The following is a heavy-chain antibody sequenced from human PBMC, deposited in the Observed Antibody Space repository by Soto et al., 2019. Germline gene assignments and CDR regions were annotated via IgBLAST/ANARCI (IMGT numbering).Heavy chain of an antibody. J-gene: IGHJ6*02. CDR1: GLTFSNYA. CDR2: ISGSGGST. D-gene: IGHD3-22*01. Sequence: QSGGSLRLSCAASGLTFSNYAMSWVRQAPGQGLECVSTISGSGGSTYYAASVEGRFSTSRDNSKNTLYLEMKSLRAEDTAVYYCARTSHSWLTVADGYFGMDVWGQGTKVTVYS. V-gene: IGHV3-23*01. CDR3: ARTSHSWLTVADGYFGMDV.